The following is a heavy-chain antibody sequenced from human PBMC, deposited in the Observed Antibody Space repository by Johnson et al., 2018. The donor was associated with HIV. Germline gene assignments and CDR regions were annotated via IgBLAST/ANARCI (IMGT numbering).Heavy chain of an antibody. CDR1: GFTFSSYA. CDR2: IKQDGSEK. CDR3: ARGGLLWFGHPAD. J-gene: IGHJ3*01. Sequence: VQLVESGGGVVQPGRSLRLSCAASGFTFSSYAMHWVRQAPGKGLEWVANIKQDGSEKYYVDSVKGRFTISRDNAKNSLYLQMNSLRAGDTAVYYCARGGLLWFGHPADWGQGTMVTVSS. D-gene: IGHD3-10*01. V-gene: IGHV3-7*01.